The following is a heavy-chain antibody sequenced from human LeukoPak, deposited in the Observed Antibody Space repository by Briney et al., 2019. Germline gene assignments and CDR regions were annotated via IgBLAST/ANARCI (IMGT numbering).Heavy chain of an antibody. CDR2: INHSGST. D-gene: IGHD6-19*01. Sequence: SETLSLTCAVYGGSFSGYYWSWIRQPPGKGLEWIGEINHSGSTNYNPSLKSRVTISVDTSKNQFSLKLSSVTAADTAVYYCARGPPRKWLDYWGQGTLVTVSS. CDR3: ARGPPRKWLDY. CDR1: GGSFSGYY. J-gene: IGHJ4*02. V-gene: IGHV4-34*01.